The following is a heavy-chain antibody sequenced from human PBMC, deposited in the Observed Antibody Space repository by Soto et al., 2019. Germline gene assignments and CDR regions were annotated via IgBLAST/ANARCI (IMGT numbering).Heavy chain of an antibody. CDR1: GYSFAGYC. V-gene: IGHV5-10-1*01. CDR3: ARQIYDSDTGPNFQYYFDS. Sequence: GVLQKISWRGAGYSFAGYCITWVRQKPGKGLEWMGRIDPSDSQTYYSPSFRGHVTISVTKSITTVFLQWSSLRASDTAMYYCARQIYDSDTGPNFQYYFDSWGQGTPVTVSS. J-gene: IGHJ4*02. D-gene: IGHD3-22*01. CDR2: IDPSDSQT.